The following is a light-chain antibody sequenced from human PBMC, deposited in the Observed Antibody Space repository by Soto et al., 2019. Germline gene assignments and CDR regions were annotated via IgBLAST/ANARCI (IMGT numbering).Light chain of an antibody. CDR1: QSIVTY. CDR3: QQRSDWTRT. J-gene: IGKJ1*01. V-gene: IGKV3-11*01. Sequence: EIVLTHTPVTPSLYPGESSTFSCRASQSIVTYLSWYQQKPDQAPRLLIYHTSNRATGIPARFSGSGSGTDFTLTISGLEPEDFAVYYCQQRSDWTRTFGQGTKVEVK. CDR2: HTS.